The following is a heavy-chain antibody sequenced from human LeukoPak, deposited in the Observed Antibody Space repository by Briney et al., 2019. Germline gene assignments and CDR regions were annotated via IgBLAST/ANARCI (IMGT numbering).Heavy chain of an antibody. J-gene: IGHJ4*02. CDR3: AKDIAAAGGPCAY. Sequence: SGGSLRLSCAASGFTFCGYDMHWVRQAPGKGLEWVALIRSDGSDKYYADSVKGRFTISRDNSKNTLFLQMDSLRAEDTAVYYCAKDIAAAGGPCAYWGRGTLVTVSS. CDR1: GFTFCGYD. V-gene: IGHV3-30*02. D-gene: IGHD6-13*01. CDR2: IRSDGSDK.